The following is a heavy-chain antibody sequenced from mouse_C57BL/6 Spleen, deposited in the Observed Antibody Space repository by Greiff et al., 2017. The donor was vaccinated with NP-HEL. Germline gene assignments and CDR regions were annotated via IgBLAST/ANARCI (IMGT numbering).Heavy chain of an antibody. CDR3: ARGYGSVYAMDY. CDR2: IYPGDGDT. J-gene: IGHJ4*01. CDR1: GYAFSSSW. Sequence: VKVVESGPELVKPGASVKISCKASGYAFSSSWMNWVKQRPGKGLEWIGRIYPGDGDTNYNGKFKGKATLTADKSSSTAYMQLSSLTSEDSAVYFCARGYGSVYAMDYWGQGTSVTVSS. D-gene: IGHD1-1*01. V-gene: IGHV1-82*01.